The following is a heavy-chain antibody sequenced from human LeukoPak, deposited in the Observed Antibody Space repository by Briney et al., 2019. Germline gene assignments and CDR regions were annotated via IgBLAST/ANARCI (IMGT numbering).Heavy chain of an antibody. V-gene: IGHV3-21*01. CDR2: ISSSSSYI. J-gene: IGHJ3*02. CDR1: GFTFSSYS. Sequence: GGSLRLSCAASGFTFSSYSMNWVRQAPGKGLEWVSSISSSSSYIYYADSVKGRFTISRDNAKNSLYLQMNSLRAEDTAVYYCARDRGHHYSGSYYPYDAFDIWGQGTMVTVSS. CDR3: ARDRGHHYSGSYYPYDAFDI. D-gene: IGHD1-26*01.